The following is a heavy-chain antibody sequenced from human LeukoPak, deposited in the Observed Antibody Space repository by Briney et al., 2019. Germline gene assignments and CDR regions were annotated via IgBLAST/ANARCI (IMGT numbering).Heavy chain of an antibody. D-gene: IGHD2-2*01. CDR3: ARGYCSSASCHPAFDY. V-gene: IGHV5-51*01. CDR2: IYPGDSDT. J-gene: IGHJ4*02. Sequence: PGESLKISCKGSGYSFTTYWIGWVRQMPGKGLEWMGIIYPGDSDTRYSPSFQGQVTISADKSISTAYLQWSSLKASDTAMYYCARGYCSSASCHPAFDYWGQGALVTVSS. CDR1: GYSFTTYW.